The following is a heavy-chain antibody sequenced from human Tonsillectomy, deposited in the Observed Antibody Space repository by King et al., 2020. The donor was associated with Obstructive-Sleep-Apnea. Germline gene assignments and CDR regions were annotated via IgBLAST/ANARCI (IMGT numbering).Heavy chain of an antibody. CDR2: IRYDGTTI. Sequence: VQLVESGGGVVQPGGSLRLSCAASGFAFRSYGMHWVRQAPGKGLEWVSFIRYDGTTIYYADSVKGRFTISRDNSKNTWYLQMNSLRAEDTAVYYCAKSNGGYKGTFDYWGQGTLVTVSS. CDR3: AKSNGGYKGTFDY. V-gene: IGHV3-30*02. D-gene: IGHD1-1*01. J-gene: IGHJ4*02. CDR1: GFAFRSYG.